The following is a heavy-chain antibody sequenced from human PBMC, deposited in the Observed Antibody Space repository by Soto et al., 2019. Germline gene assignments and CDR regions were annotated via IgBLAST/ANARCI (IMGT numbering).Heavy chain of an antibody. CDR3: ARQVPVARYEQCTGATCYSGYVDI. CDR2: IYYSGST. Sequence: QLHLQESGPGLVKPSETLSLPCTVSGDSISSNNYFWGWGRQPPGKVLEWMGSIYYSGSTFYNPSLQSRVTISVDTSKIRVSLNLNSMTAADTAVYYCARQVPVARYEQCTGATCYSGYVDIWVRGTRGTVSS. J-gene: IGHJ2*01. V-gene: IGHV4-39*01. CDR1: GDSISSNNYF. D-gene: IGHD2-15*01.